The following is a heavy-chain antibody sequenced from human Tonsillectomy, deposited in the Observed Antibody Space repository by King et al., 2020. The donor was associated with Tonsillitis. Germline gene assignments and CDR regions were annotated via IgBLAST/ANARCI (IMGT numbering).Heavy chain of an antibody. D-gene: IGHD3-16*02. CDR2: ISLDGGKA. CDR3: ASPMTYRYFFNF. J-gene: IGHJ4*02. CDR1: PITFSPYA. V-gene: IGHV3-33*05. Sequence: VQLVESGGAVVQPGKSLRLSCAASPITFSPYAMHWVRQAPGKGLEWVALISLDGGKAYYADSVRGRFTISRDLSKTTVYLQMNDLRADDTAVYYCASPMTYRYFFNFWGQGIMVTVSS.